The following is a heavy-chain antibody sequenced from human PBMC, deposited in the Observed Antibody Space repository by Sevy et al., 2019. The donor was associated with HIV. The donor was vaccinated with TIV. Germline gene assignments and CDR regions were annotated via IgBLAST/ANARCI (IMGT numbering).Heavy chain of an antibody. D-gene: IGHD3-22*01. Sequence: ASVKVSCKASGYTFTGYYMHWVRQAPGQGLEWRGWINPNSGGTNDAQKFQGRVTMTRDTSISTAYMELSRLRSDDTAVYYCARGFYYYDSSGYYWPWSQGTLVTVSS. CDR2: INPNSGGT. CDR3: ARGFYYYDSSGYYWP. J-gene: IGHJ5*02. V-gene: IGHV1-2*02. CDR1: GYTFTGYY.